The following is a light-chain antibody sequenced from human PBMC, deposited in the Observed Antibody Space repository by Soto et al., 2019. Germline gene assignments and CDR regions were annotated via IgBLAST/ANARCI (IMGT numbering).Light chain of an antibody. V-gene: IGKV1-17*01. CDR1: QSISKY. J-gene: IGKJ5*01. CDR3: QQLSSYPIT. CDR2: AAS. Sequence: DIQMTQSPSSLSASVGDRVTITCRASQSISKYVNWYQHKPGKAPTVLIHAASSLQSGVPSRFSGSGSGTDFTLTISSLQPEDFATYYCQQLSSYPITFGQGTRLEIK.